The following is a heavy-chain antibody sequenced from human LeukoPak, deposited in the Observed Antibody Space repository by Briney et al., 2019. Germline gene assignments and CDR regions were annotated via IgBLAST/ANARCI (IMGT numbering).Heavy chain of an antibody. CDR1: GFTFRTYS. Sequence: GRSLRLSCAVSGFTFRTYSMNWVRQAPGKGLEWVSSITSSSSYIYYADSVKGRFTISRDNAKNSLYLQMSSLRAEDTAVYYCARVNGLYYFDYWGQGTLVTVSS. J-gene: IGHJ4*02. V-gene: IGHV3-21*01. CDR3: ARVNGLYYFDY. CDR2: ITSSSSYI. D-gene: IGHD3-16*01.